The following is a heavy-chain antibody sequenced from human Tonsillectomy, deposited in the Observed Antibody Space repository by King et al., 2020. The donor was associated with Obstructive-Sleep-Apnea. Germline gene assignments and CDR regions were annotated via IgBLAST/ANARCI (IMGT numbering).Heavy chain of an antibody. J-gene: IGHJ6*02. CDR3: ARDLLVDYCSGGSCYSDYYYGMDV. CDR1: GFTFSSYD. V-gene: IGHV3-13*04. D-gene: IGHD2-15*01. Sequence: VQLVESGGGLVQPGGSLRLSCAASGFTFSSYDMHWVRQATGKGLEWVSAIGTAGDTYYPGSVKDRFTISRENAKNSLYLQMNSLRAGETAVYYCARDLLVDYCSGGSCYSDYYYGMDVWGQGTTVTVSS. CDR2: IGTAGDT.